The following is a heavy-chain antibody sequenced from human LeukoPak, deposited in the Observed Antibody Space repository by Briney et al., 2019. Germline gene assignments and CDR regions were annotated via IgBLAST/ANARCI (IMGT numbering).Heavy chain of an antibody. D-gene: IGHD3-10*01. CDR1: GGSFSGYY. V-gene: IGHV4-34*01. CDR2: INHSGST. CDR3: AKARYGSGPPNWFDP. Sequence: SETLSLTCAVYGGSFSGYYWSWIRQPPGKGLEWIGEINHSGSTNYNPSLKSRVTISVDTSKNQFSLKLSSVTAEDTAVYYCAKARYGSGPPNWFDPWGQGTLVTVSS. J-gene: IGHJ5*02.